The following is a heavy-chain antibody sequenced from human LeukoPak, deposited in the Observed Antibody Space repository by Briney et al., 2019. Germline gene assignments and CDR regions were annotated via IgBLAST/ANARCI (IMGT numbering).Heavy chain of an antibody. Sequence: GESLRISCKGSGYSFTSYWISWVRQMPGKGLEWMGRIDPSGSYTNYSPSFQGHVTISADKSISTAYLQWSSLKASDTAMYYCARHTLAVAGGEADFDYWGQGTLVTVSS. CDR2: IDPSGSYT. J-gene: IGHJ4*02. D-gene: IGHD6-19*01. CDR3: ARHTLAVAGGEADFDY. CDR1: GYSFTSYW. V-gene: IGHV5-10-1*01.